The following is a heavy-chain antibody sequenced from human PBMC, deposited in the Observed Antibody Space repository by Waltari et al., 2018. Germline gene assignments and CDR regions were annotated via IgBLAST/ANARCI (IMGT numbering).Heavy chain of an antibody. V-gene: IGHV4-4*02. CDR3: ARGEEWLVRNWFDP. J-gene: IGHJ5*02. CDR2: IDHSGGT. D-gene: IGHD6-19*01. CDR1: GGSISSSNW. Sequence: QVQLQESGPGLVKPSGTLSLTCAVSGGSISSSNWWSWVRQPPGKGLEWIGEIDHSGGTNYNPALKSRVTISVDKSKNQFSLKLSSGTAADTAVYYCARGEEWLVRNWFDPWGQGTLVTVSS.